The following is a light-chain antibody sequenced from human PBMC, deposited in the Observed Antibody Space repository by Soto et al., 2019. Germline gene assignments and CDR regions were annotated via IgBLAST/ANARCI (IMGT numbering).Light chain of an antibody. CDR3: SSYRNHSPLVV. CDR1: SSDVGGYDY. J-gene: IGLJ3*02. CDR2: DVS. Sequence: QSALTQPASVSGSPGQSITISCTGTSSDVGGYDYVSWYQQHPGKVPKLMIYDVSNRPSGVSNRFSGSKSGNTASLTISGLQAEDEAHYYCSSYRNHSPLVVFGGGTKLTVL. V-gene: IGLV2-14*01.